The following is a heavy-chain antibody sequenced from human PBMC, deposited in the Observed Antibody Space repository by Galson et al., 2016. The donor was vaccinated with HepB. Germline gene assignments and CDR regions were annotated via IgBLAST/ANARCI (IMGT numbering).Heavy chain of an antibody. V-gene: IGHV3-21*01. D-gene: IGHD4-23*01. J-gene: IGHJ3*01. CDR3: ARDRELDYGGNSAAGIDL. CDR1: GFIFDTYT. Sequence: SLRLSCAASGFIFDTYTINWVRQAPGRGLEWLSSISSNSNYIKYADSVKGRFTISRDNAKNSLYLQMNSLRVEDTAVYYCARDRELDYGGNSAAGIDLWGRGTMVT. CDR2: ISSNSNYI.